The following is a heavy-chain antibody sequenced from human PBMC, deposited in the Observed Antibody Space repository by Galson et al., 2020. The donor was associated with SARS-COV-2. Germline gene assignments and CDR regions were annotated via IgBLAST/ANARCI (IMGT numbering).Heavy chain of an antibody. J-gene: IGHJ6*03. D-gene: IGHD1-26*01. V-gene: IGHV3-30*18. CDR1: GFTFSSYD. CDR3: AKVKWELSTRSYYMDV. CDR2: ISYDGSNK. Sequence: GGSLRLPCAASGFTFSSYDMHWVRQAPGKGLEWVAVISYDGSNKYYADSVKGRFTISRDNSKNTLYLQMNSLRAEDTAVYYCAKVKWELSTRSYYMDVWGKGTTVTGSS.